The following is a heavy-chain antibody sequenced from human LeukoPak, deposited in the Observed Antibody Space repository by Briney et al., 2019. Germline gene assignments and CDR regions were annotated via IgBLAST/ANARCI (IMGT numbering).Heavy chain of an antibody. Sequence: SGTLSLTCTVSGGSLSSGGYYWGWVRQPPGTGLEWIGEINHSGSTNYNPSLTSRVTISVDTSKNQFSLKLSSVTAADTAVYYCARAGSGYFSYYYGMDVWGQGTTVTVSS. D-gene: IGHD3-22*01. CDR1: GGSLSSGGYY. CDR2: INHSGST. CDR3: ARAGSGYFSYYYGMDV. V-gene: IGHV4-39*07. J-gene: IGHJ6*02.